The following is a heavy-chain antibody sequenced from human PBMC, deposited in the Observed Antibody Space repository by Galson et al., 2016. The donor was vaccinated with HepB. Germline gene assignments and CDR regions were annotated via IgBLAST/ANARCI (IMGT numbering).Heavy chain of an antibody. J-gene: IGHJ4*02. V-gene: IGHV6-1*01. D-gene: IGHD5-12*01. CDR3: ASGTGAYVQ. Sequence: CAISGDSVSRNTAAWNWIRQSPSRGLEWLGRTYYRSKWSSDYAVSMKSRITINADTSMNQFSLQLNYVTPEDTAVYYCASGTGAYVQWGQGTLVTVSS. CDR2: TYYRSKWSS. CDR1: GDSVSRNTAA.